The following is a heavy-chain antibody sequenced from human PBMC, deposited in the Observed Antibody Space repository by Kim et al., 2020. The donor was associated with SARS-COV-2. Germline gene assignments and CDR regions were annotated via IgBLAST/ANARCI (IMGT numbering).Heavy chain of an antibody. D-gene: IGHD2-2*02. CDR3: ARVPPYLYYFDY. Sequence: NYAQKFQGRVTMTRDTSISTAYMELSRLRSDDTAVYYCARVPPYLYYFDYWGQGTLVTVSS. J-gene: IGHJ4*02. V-gene: IGHV1-2*02.